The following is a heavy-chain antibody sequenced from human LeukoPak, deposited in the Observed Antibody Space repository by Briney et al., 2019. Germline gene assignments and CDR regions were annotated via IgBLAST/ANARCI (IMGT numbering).Heavy chain of an antibody. CDR3: ARGFGAHAP. J-gene: IGHJ5*02. CDR2: IYTSGST. D-gene: IGHD3-10*01. CDR1: GGSISSGVYY. V-gene: IGHV4-61*02. Sequence: SETLSLTCTVSGGSISSGVYYWSWIRQPAGKGLEWIGRIYTSGSTNYNPSLKSRVTISVDTSKNQFSLKLSSVTAADTAVYYCARGFGAHAPWGQGTLVTVSS.